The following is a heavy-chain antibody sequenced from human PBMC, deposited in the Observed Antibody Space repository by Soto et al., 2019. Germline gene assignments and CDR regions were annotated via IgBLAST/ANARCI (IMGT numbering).Heavy chain of an antibody. D-gene: IGHD2-8*02. CDR2: VYSSGGT. Sequence: LQLQESGPGLVKPSETLSLTCTVSGGSISTSRNYWGWIRQPPGKGLQWIGSVYSSGGTYYTPSLKSRLSISVDTSKNQFSLNPRSVTAADTAGYFCARQHCSGGVCYRDGAFDVWGQGTVVIVSS. V-gene: IGHV4-39*01. J-gene: IGHJ3*01. CDR3: ARQHCSGGVCYRDGAFDV. CDR1: GGSISTSRNY.